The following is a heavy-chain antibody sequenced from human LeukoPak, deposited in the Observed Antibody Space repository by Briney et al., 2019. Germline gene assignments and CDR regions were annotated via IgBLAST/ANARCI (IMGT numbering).Heavy chain of an antibody. V-gene: IGHV4-34*01. CDR1: GGSFSGCY. CDR2: INHSGST. CDR3: ARIEMATITFDY. D-gene: IGHD5-24*01. Sequence: SETLSLTCAVYGGSFSGCYWSWIRQPPGKGLEWIGEINHSGSTNYNPSLKSRVTISVDTSKNQFSLKLSSVTAADTAVYYCARIEMATITFDYWGQGTLVTVSS. J-gene: IGHJ4*02.